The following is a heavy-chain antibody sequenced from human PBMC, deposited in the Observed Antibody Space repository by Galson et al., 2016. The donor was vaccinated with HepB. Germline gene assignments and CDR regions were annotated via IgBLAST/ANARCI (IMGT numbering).Heavy chain of an antibody. D-gene: IGHD3-16*01. CDR3: ARGRIGLMVFVGDTSRSFSFDS. Sequence: ETLSLTCAVSGGSFSGYYWNWIRQSPWKGLEWIGEVGQTGSTHYNPSLKSRVTISLDTSKNQFSLKLSSVTAADTAVYYCARGRIGLMVFVGDTSRSFSFDSWGQGTLVTVSS. CDR1: GGSFSGYY. CDR2: VGQTGST. J-gene: IGHJ4*02. V-gene: IGHV4-34*01.